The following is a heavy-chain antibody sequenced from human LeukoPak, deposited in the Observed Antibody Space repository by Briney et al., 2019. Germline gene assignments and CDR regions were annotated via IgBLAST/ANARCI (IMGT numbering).Heavy chain of an antibody. V-gene: IGHV3-9*01. CDR1: GFTFDDYA. J-gene: IGHJ6*02. Sequence: GGSLRLSCAASGFTFDDYAMHWVRQAPGKGLEWVSGISWNSGSIGYADSVKGRFTISRGNAKNSLYLQMNSLRAEDTALYYCAKDKGSSGWYRYYYYYGMDVWGQGTTVTVSS. CDR2: ISWNSGSI. CDR3: AKDKGSSGWYRYYYYYGMDV. D-gene: IGHD6-19*01.